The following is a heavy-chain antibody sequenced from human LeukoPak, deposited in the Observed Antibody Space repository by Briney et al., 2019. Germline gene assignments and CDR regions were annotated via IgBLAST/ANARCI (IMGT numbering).Heavy chain of an antibody. D-gene: IGHD2-8*01. CDR1: GGSISNTNW. CDR2: VSLTGLT. CDR3: SRENGAFSPLDY. Sequence: SETLSLTCGVSGGSISNTNWWSWVRQPPGQGLEWIGEVSLTGLTHYNPSLESRVTVSLDKSKNQLSLNLTSVTAADTAVYYCSRENGAFSPLDYWGQGTLVTVLS. J-gene: IGHJ4*02. V-gene: IGHV4-4*02.